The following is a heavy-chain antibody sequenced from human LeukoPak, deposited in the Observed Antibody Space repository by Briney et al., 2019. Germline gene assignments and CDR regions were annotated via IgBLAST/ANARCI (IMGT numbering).Heavy chain of an antibody. CDR3: ARDGSSVLGYSYGYGGY. CDR2: INPSGGST. D-gene: IGHD5-18*01. CDR1: GYTFTSYY. V-gene: IGHV1-46*01. Sequence: ASVKVSCKASGYTFTSYYMHWVRQAPGQGLEWMGIINPSGGSTSYAQKFQGRVTMTRDTSTSTVHMELRSLRSDDTAVYYCARDGSSVLGYSYGYGGYWGQGTLVTVSS. J-gene: IGHJ4*02.